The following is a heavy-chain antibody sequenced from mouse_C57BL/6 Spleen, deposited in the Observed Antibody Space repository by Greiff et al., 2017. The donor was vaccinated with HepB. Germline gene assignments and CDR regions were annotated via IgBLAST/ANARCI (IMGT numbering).Heavy chain of an antibody. V-gene: IGHV1-42*01. CDR1: GYSFTGYY. CDR3: ALYDGYYVGAMDY. Sequence: EVKLMESGPELVKPGASVKISCKASGYSFTGYYMNWVKQSPEKSLEWIGEINPSTGGTTYNQKFKAKATLTVDKSSSTAYMQLKSLTSEDSAVYYCALYDGYYVGAMDYWGQGTSVTVSS. D-gene: IGHD2-3*01. J-gene: IGHJ4*01. CDR2: INPSTGGT.